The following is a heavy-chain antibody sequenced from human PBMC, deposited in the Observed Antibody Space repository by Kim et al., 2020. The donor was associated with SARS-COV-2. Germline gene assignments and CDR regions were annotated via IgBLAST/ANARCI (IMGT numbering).Heavy chain of an antibody. V-gene: IGHV3-23*01. D-gene: IGHD5-12*01. CDR2: ISGSGGST. Sequence: GGSLRLSCAASGFTFSSYAMSWVRQAPGKGLEWVSAISGSGGSTYYADSVKGRFTISRDNSKNTLYLQMNSLRAEDTAVYYCAKDLQQWLRPPVDPWGQGTLVTVSS. CDR1: GFTFSSYA. J-gene: IGHJ5*02. CDR3: AKDLQQWLRPPVDP.